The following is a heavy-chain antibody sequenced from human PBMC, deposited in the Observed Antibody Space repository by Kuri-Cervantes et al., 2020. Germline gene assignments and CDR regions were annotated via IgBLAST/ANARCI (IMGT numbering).Heavy chain of an antibody. V-gene: IGHV4-34*01. D-gene: IGHD3-22*01. CDR2: INHSGTI. Sequence: SETLSLTCAVNGGSFSGYYWSWIRQPPGKGLEWIGEINHSGTITYNPSLESRVTISIDTSKNQFSLKLSSVTAADTAVYYCARHAVGDYYDSSGYYYQTEYFQHWGQGTLVTVSS. CDR1: GGSFSGYY. J-gene: IGHJ1*01. CDR3: ARHAVGDYYDSSGYYYQTEYFQH.